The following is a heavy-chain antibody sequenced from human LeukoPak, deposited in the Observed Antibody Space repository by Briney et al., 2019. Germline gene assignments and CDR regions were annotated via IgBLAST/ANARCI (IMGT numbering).Heavy chain of an antibody. CDR1: GGFISSGTHY. Sequence: PSETLSLTCDVSGGFISSGTHYWTWIRQPVGKGLEWLGRIFTSGRPAYNSSLESRLAISIDKSKNQFYLKLTSVTAADTAVYYCAKPLYASGSYHFDSWGQGTLVTVSS. CDR2: IFTSGRP. D-gene: IGHD3-10*01. CDR3: AKPLYASGSYHFDS. J-gene: IGHJ4*02. V-gene: IGHV4-61*02.